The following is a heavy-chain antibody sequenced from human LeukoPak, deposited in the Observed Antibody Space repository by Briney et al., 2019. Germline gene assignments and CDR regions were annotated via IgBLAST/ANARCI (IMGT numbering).Heavy chain of an antibody. V-gene: IGHV3-30-3*01. D-gene: IGHD3-3*01. Sequence: GGSLRLSCAASGFTFSSYAMHWVRQAPGKGLEWVAVISYDGSNKYYADSVKGRFTISRDNSKNTLYLQMNSLRAEDTAVYYCARDPPSLRFLEWLYDYWGQGTLVTVSS. CDR3: ARDPPSLRFLEWLYDY. CDR2: ISYDGSNK. CDR1: GFTFSSYA. J-gene: IGHJ4*02.